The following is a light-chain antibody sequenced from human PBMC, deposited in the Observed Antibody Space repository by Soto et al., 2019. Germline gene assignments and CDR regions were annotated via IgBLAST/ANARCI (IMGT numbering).Light chain of an antibody. CDR1: QSISSF. V-gene: IGKV1-39*01. CDR3: QQSYNYPQT. J-gene: IGKJ1*01. Sequence: IQMTQSPSSLSASVGDRVTITCRASQSISSFLNWYQQTKGKAPNLLIYAASSLQSGVPSRFSGSGSGTDFTLPISSLQPEDFETYSCQQSYNYPQTFGRGTKVDIK. CDR2: AAS.